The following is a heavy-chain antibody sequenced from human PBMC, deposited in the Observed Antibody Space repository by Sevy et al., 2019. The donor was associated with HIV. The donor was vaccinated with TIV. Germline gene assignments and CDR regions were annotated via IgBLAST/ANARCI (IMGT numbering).Heavy chain of an antibody. Sequence: SETLSLTCTVSGGSISTDFYHWSWIRQRPGKGVEWIGKIYYTGTTDYNPSLKSRVTISVDASKSKFSLKLMSATAADTAIYYCARDSSIRPRVLDNWGQGTLVTVSS. CDR2: IYYTGTT. V-gene: IGHV4-31*03. J-gene: IGHJ4*02. CDR1: GGSISTDFYH. D-gene: IGHD2-8*02. CDR3: ARDSSIRPRVLDN.